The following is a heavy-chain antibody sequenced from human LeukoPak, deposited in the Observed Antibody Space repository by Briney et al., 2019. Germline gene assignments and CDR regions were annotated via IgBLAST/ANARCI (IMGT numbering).Heavy chain of an antibody. D-gene: IGHD3-22*01. CDR1: GYTFTGYY. Sequence: ASVKVSCKASGYTFTGYYMHWVRQAPGQGLEWMGWINPNSGGTNYAQKFQGRVTMTRDTSTSTAYMELRSLRSDDTAVYYCARDRQSELYYYDSSGYIHAFDIWGQGTMVTVSS. J-gene: IGHJ3*02. V-gene: IGHV1-2*02. CDR3: ARDRQSELYYYDSSGYIHAFDI. CDR2: INPNSGGT.